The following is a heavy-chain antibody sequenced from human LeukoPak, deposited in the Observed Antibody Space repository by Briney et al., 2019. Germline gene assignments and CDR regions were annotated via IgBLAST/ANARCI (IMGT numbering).Heavy chain of an antibody. D-gene: IGHD2-15*01. J-gene: IGHJ5*02. CDR2: INPNSGGT. CDR3: ARSSPYCSGGSCYFRTRSFDP. V-gene: IGHV1-2*02. Sequence: ASVKVSCKASGYTFTGYYMHWVRQAPGQGLEWMGWINPNSGGTNYAQKFQGRVTMTRDTSISTAYMELSRLRSDDTAVYYCARSSPYCSGGSCYFRTRSFDPWGQGTLVTVSS. CDR1: GYTFTGYY.